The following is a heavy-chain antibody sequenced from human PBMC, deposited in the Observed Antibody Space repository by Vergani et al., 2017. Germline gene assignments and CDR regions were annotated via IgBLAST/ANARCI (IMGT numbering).Heavy chain of an antibody. V-gene: IGHV4-34*01. CDR3: ARGKGTLVTVGYFQH. J-gene: IGHJ1*01. Sequence: QVQLQQWGTGLLKPSETLSLTCAVYGGSFSGYYWSWIRQPPGKGLEWIGEINHSGSTNYNPSLKSRVTLSVDTSKNQFSLKLSSVTAADTAVYYCARGKGTLVTVGYFQHWGQGTLVTVSS. D-gene: IGHD4-23*01. CDR2: INHSGST. CDR1: GGSFSGYY.